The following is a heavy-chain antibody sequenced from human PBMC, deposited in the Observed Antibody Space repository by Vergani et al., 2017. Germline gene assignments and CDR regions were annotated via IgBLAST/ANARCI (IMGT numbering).Heavy chain of an antibody. J-gene: IGHJ4*02. CDR1: EFTFSNYA. CDR3: AKQYFVSGNYLFDY. V-gene: IGHV3-23*01. D-gene: IGHD3-10*01. Sequence: EVQLLESGGGLVQLGGSLRLTCAASEFTFSNYAMNWVRQAPGKGLEWVSGISGSGVSAYSTDSVKGRFTISRDNSKNMLFLQMNNLRTEDTAIYYCAKQYFVSGNYLFDYGGQGTLVTVSS. CDR2: ISGSGVSA.